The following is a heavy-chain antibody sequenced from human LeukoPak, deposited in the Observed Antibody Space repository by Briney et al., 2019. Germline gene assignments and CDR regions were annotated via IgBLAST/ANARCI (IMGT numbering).Heavy chain of an antibody. CDR1: GGSFSGCY. Sequence: SETLSLTCAVYGGSFSGCYWSWIRQPPGKGLEWIGEINHSGSTNYNPSLKSRVTISVDTSKNQFSLKLSSVTAADTAVYYCVGLDTAMALDAFDIWGQGTMVTVSS. CDR3: VGLDTAMALDAFDI. CDR2: INHSGST. D-gene: IGHD5-18*01. J-gene: IGHJ3*02. V-gene: IGHV4-34*01.